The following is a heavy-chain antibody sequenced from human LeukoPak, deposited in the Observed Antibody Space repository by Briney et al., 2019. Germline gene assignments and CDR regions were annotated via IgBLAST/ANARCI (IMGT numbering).Heavy chain of an antibody. V-gene: IGHV3-30*03. J-gene: IGHJ4*02. CDR1: GFTFSSYG. Sequence: GRSLKLSCGASGFTFSSYGMHWVRQAPGKGLEWVAVISYDGSNKYYADSVKGRFTISGDYAKNTLYLQMNSLRAEDTAVYYCARDRYGAHDYWGQGTLVTVSS. CDR2: ISYDGSNK. CDR3: ARDRYGAHDY. D-gene: IGHD3-16*01.